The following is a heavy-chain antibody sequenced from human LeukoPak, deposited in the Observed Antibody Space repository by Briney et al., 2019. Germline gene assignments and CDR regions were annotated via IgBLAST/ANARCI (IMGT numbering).Heavy chain of an antibody. J-gene: IGHJ6*02. CDR3: AIEVSGGSCYPDWYYGMDV. CDR2: TYYRSKWYN. CDR1: GDSVSSNSAA. Sequence: SQTLSLTCAISGDSVSSNSAAWNWIRQSPSRGLEWLGRTYYRSKWYNDYAVSVKSRITINPDTSKNQFSLQLNSVTPEDTAVYYCAIEVSGGSCYPDWYYGMDVWGQGTTVTVSS. V-gene: IGHV6-1*01. D-gene: IGHD2-15*01.